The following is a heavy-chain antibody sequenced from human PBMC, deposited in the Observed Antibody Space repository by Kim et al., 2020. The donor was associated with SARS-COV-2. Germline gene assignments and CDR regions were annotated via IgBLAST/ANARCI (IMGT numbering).Heavy chain of an antibody. D-gene: IGHD3-22*01. CDR3: ARGRYYYDSSGYLGNP. CDR1: GYTFTSYA. J-gene: IGHJ5*02. V-gene: IGHV1-3*01. CDR2: INAGNGNT. Sequence: ASVKVSCKASGYTFTSYAMHWVRQAPGQRLEWMGWINAGNGNTKYSQKFQGRVTITRDTSASTAYMELSSLRSEDTAVYYCARGRYYYDSSGYLGNPWGQGTLVTVSS.